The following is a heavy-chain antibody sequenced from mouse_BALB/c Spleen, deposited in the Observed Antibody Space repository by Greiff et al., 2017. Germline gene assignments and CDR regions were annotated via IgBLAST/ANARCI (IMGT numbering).Heavy chain of an antibody. J-gene: IGHJ3*01. Sequence: EVKLVESGGGLVQPGGSRKLSCAASGFTFSSFGMHWVRQAPEKGLEWVAYISSGSSTIYYADTVKGRFTISRDNAKNTLYLQMSSLKSETTAMYYCTRAYDGYYGDYWGQGTLVTVSA. CDR1: GFTFSSFG. V-gene: IGHV5-17*03. D-gene: IGHD2-3*01. CDR3: TRAYDGYYGDY. CDR2: ISSGSSTI.